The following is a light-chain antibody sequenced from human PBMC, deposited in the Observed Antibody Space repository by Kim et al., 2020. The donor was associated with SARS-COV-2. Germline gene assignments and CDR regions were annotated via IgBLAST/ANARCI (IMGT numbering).Light chain of an antibody. CDR2: GKN. CDR3: NSRDSNDNVV. V-gene: IGLV3-19*01. J-gene: IGLJ2*01. CDR1: SLRSNY. Sequence: VALGQTVSITCQGDSLRSNYATWYQQTPGQAPILVIYGKNIRPSGIPDRFSGSSSGNTASLTITGTQAGDEADYYCNSRDSNDNVVFGGGTQLT.